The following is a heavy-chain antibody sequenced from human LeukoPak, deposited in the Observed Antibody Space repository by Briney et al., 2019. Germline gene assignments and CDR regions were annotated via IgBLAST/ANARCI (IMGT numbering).Heavy chain of an antibody. V-gene: IGHV4-34*01. Sequence: SETLSLTCAGYCGSFSGYYGSWIGQPPGKGLEWIGEINHSGSTNYNPSLKSRVTISVDTSKNQFSLKLSSVSPADTAVYYCSRRSSKRFNWYFDLWGRGTLVTVSS. CDR1: CGSFSGYY. D-gene: IGHD5-24*01. CDR3: SRRSSKRFNWYFDL. J-gene: IGHJ2*01. CDR2: INHSGST.